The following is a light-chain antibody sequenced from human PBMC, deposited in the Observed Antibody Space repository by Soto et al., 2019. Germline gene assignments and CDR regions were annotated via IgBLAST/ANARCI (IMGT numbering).Light chain of an antibody. CDR1: QDIRSD. J-gene: IGKJ4*01. V-gene: IGKV1-6*01. Sequence: AIQMTQFPSSLSASVGDRVTITCRASQDIRSDLGWYQQRPGQAPKXLIYATSSLQSGVPSRFSGSGSGTDFTITISSLQPEDGETDYCLQEYSYPLTFGGGTKVDIK. CDR3: LQEYSYPLT. CDR2: ATS.